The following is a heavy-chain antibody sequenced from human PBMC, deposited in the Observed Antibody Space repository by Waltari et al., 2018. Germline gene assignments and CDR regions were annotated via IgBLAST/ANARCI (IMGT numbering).Heavy chain of an antibody. V-gene: IGHV1-69*13. J-gene: IGHJ4*02. CDR3: ARPGRSYCSSTSCPPHY. CDR1: GGTFSSYA. CDR2: SIPIFGTA. Sequence: QVQLVQSGAEVKKPGSSVKVSCKASGGTFSSYAISWVRQAPGQGLEWMGGSIPIFGTANYAQKCQGRVTITADESTSTAYMELSSLRSEDTAVYYCARPGRSYCSSTSCPPHYWGQGTLVTVSS. D-gene: IGHD2-2*01.